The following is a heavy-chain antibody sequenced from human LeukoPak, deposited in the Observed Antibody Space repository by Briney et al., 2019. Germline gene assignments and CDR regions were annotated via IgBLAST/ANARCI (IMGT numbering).Heavy chain of an antibody. J-gene: IGHJ5*02. V-gene: IGHV3-7*01. Sequence: PGGSLRLSCAASGFTFSSYWMSWVRQAPGKGLEWVANIKQDGSEKYYVDSVKGRFTISRDNSKNTLYLQMNSLRAEDTAVYYCAKDQGGLVLRYFDWSLALGFDPWGQGTLVTVSS. CDR3: AKDQGGLVLRYFDWSLALGFDP. CDR2: IKQDGSEK. CDR1: GFTFSSYW. D-gene: IGHD3-9*01.